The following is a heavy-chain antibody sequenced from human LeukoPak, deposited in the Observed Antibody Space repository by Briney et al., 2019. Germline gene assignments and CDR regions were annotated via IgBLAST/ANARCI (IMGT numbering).Heavy chain of an antibody. J-gene: IGHJ4*02. CDR1: GNYW. D-gene: IGHD2-2*01. CDR2: INSDGSWT. CDR3: VSFYETY. V-gene: IGHV3-74*01. Sequence: GGSLRLSCSASGNYWMHWVRQAPGKGLVWVSHINSDGSWTSYADSVKGRFTISKDNAKNTVYLQMNNLRVEDTAVYYCVSFYETYWGRGTLVTVSS.